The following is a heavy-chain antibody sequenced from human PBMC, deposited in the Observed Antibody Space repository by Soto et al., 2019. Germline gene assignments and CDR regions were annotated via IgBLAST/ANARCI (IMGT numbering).Heavy chain of an antibody. Sequence: PGGSLRLSCSASGFAFSSYAMHWVRQAPGKGLEYVSAISSNGGSTYYADSVKGRFTISRDNSKNTLYLQMSSLRAEDTAVYYCVKSIWNDARFNYFDYWGQGTLVTVSS. J-gene: IGHJ4*02. CDR3: VKSIWNDARFNYFDY. CDR1: GFAFSSYA. V-gene: IGHV3-64D*06. D-gene: IGHD1-1*01. CDR2: ISSNGGST.